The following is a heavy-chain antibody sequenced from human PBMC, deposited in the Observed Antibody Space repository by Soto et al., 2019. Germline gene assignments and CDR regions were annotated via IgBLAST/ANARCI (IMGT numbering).Heavy chain of an antibody. CDR1: GGTFSSYA. CDR3: AXPDCGGDCSHYYYGMDV. J-gene: IGHJ6*02. V-gene: IGHV1-69*13. CDR2: IIPIFGTA. Sequence: GASVKVSCKASGGTFSSYAISWVRQAPGQGLEWMGGIIPIFGTANYAQKFQGRVTITADESTSTAYMELSSLRSEDTAVYYCAXPDCGGDCSHYYYGMDVWGQGTTVTVSS. D-gene: IGHD2-21*02.